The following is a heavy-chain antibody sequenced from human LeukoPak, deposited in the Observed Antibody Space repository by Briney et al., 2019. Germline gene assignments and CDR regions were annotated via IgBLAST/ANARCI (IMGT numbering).Heavy chain of an antibody. Sequence: SVKVSCKASGYTFTNYAISWVRQAPGQGLEWMGGIIPIFGTANYAQKFQGRVTITADKSTSTAYMELSRLRSDDTAVYYRAYRPIAAAFDYWGQGTLVTVSS. CDR3: AYRPIAAAFDY. V-gene: IGHV1-69*06. D-gene: IGHD6-13*01. J-gene: IGHJ4*02. CDR2: IIPIFGTA. CDR1: GYTFTNYA.